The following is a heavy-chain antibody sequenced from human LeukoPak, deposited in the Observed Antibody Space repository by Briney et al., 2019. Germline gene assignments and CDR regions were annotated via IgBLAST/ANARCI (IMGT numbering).Heavy chain of an antibody. D-gene: IGHD5-24*01. Sequence: ASVKVSCKASGYTFTGYYMHWVRQAPGQGLEWMGWINPNSGGANYAQKFQGRVTMTRDTSISTAYMELSRLRSDDMAVYYCARPRRDGYNYVFWGQGTLVTVSS. CDR2: INPNSGGA. V-gene: IGHV1-2*02. CDR1: GYTFTGYY. J-gene: IGHJ4*02. CDR3: ARPRRDGYNYVF.